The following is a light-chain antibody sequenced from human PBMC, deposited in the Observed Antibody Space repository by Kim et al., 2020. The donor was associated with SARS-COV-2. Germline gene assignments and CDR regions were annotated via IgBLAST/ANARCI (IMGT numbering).Light chain of an antibody. CDR1: KLGDKY. CDR3: QAWDSSVV. Sequence: VSVSPGQTASITCSGNKLGDKYASWYQQKPGPSPVLVIYQDIKRPSGIPERFSGSNSGNTATLTISGTQAMDEADYYCQAWDSSVVFGGGTQLTVL. J-gene: IGLJ2*01. V-gene: IGLV3-1*01. CDR2: QDI.